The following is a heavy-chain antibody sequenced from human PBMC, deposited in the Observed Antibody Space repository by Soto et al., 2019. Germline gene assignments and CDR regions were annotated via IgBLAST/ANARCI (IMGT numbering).Heavy chain of an antibody. Sequence: QVQLVESGGGVVQPGRSLRLSCAASGFTFSSYAMHWVRQAPGKGLEWVAVISYDGSNKYYADSVKGRFTISRDNSKNTLYLQMNSLRAEDTAVYYCATGGTMVRGVIVPLHYWGQGTLVTVSS. CDR3: ATGGTMVRGVIVPLHY. D-gene: IGHD3-10*01. CDR2: ISYDGSNK. J-gene: IGHJ4*02. CDR1: GFTFSSYA. V-gene: IGHV3-30-3*01.